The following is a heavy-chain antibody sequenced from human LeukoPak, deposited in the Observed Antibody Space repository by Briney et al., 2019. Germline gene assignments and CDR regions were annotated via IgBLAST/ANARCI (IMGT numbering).Heavy chain of an antibody. J-gene: IGHJ3*02. CDR2: IYYSGST. Sequence: PSQTLSLTCIVSGGSISSGDYYWSWIRQPPGKGLEWIGYIYYSGSTYYNPSLKSRVIISVDTSKNQFSLKLSSVTAADTAVYYCARADSFTMGAFDIWGQGTMVTVSS. D-gene: IGHD3-10*01. CDR1: GGSISSGDYY. V-gene: IGHV4-30-4*08. CDR3: ARADSFTMGAFDI.